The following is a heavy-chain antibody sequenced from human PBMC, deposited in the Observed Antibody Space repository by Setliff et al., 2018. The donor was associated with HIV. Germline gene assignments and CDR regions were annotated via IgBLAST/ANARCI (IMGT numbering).Heavy chain of an antibody. CDR3: ARVPSSGWYGGHHYMDV. CDR1: GGSFSDYY. CDR2: INHSGST. D-gene: IGHD6-19*01. V-gene: IGHV4-34*01. Sequence: PSETLSLTCAVYGGSFSDYYWSWIRQPPGKGLEWIGEINHSGSTNYNPSLKSRVTISGDSSKNQVSLMLSSVTAADTAVYFCARVPSSGWYGGHHYMDVWGKGAAVTVSS. J-gene: IGHJ6*03.